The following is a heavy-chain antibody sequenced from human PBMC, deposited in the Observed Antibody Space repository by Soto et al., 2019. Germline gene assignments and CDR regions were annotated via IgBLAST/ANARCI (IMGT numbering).Heavy chain of an antibody. CDR3: ARELLDGSSGNNWFDP. V-gene: IGHV3-53*04. CDR1: GFTVSSNY. CDR2: IYSGGST. D-gene: IGHD2-15*01. J-gene: IGHJ5*02. Sequence: GGSLRLSCAASGFTVSSNYMSWVRQAPGKGLEWVSVIYSGGSTYYADSVKGRFTISRHNSKNTLYLQMNSLRAEDTAVYYCARELLDGSSGNNWFDPWGQGTLVTVSS.